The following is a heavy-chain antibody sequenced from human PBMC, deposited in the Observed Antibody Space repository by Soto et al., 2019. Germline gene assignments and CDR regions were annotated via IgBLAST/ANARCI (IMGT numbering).Heavy chain of an antibody. V-gene: IGHV1-3*01. D-gene: IGHD1-1*01. J-gene: IGHJ6*02. CDR3: ARDFAEPSNNTRYFYSFDV. Sequence: QLVQSGAGVKSPGASVTLSCKGSGYTFINYAIHWVRQAPGRGLEWMGWINVGNSGTQYSQKFQGRVSITKDTSARTVYMELRSLRSEDTAVYYCARDFAEPSNNTRYFYSFDVWGQGTTVTVSS. CDR1: GYTFINYA. CDR2: INVGNSGT.